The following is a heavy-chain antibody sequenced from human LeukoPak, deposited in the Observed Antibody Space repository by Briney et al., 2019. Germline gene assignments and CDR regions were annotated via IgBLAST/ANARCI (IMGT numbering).Heavy chain of an antibody. D-gene: IGHD2-8*01. CDR3: ARVSGYCTNGVCHLDY. J-gene: IGHJ4*02. V-gene: IGHV1-2*02. Sequence: ASVKVSCKASGYTFTGYYMHWVRQAPGQGLEWMGWINPNSGGTNCAQKFQGRVTMTRDTSISTAYMELSRLRSDDTAVYYCARVSGYCTNGVCHLDYWGQGTLVTVSS. CDR1: GYTFTGYY. CDR2: INPNSGGT.